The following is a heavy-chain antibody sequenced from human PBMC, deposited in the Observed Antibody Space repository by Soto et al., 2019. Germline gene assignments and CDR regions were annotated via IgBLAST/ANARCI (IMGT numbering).Heavy chain of an antibody. CDR3: ARVGRYGDYWWFDP. Sequence: SETLSLTCTVSGGSSSSYYGSWIRQPPGKGPDWIGYFYYSGSTNYNPSLKSRDTKSVDTSKNQFSLKLSSVTAADTDVYYCARVGRYGDYWWFDPWGQGTLVTVSS. CDR2: FYYSGST. D-gene: IGHD4-17*01. CDR1: GGSSSSYY. J-gene: IGHJ5*02. V-gene: IGHV4-59*01.